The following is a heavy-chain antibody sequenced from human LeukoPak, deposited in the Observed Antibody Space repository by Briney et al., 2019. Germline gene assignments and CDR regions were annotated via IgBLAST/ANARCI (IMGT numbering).Heavy chain of an antibody. CDR2: IYSGGST. Sequence: GGSLRLSCPASGFTVSSNYMSWVRQAPGKGLEWVSVIYSGGSTYHADSVKGRFTISRDNSKNTLYLQMNSLRGEDTAVYYCARGSGGYYDSGRRYYYGMDVWGQGTTVTVSS. J-gene: IGHJ6*02. CDR1: GFTVSSNY. CDR3: ARGSGGYYDSGRRYYYGMDV. D-gene: IGHD3-22*01. V-gene: IGHV3-66*01.